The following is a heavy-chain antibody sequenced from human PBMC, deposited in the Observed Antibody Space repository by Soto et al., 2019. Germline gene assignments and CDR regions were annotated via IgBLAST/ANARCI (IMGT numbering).Heavy chain of an antibody. CDR2: IIPIFGTA. J-gene: IGHJ4*01. CDR1: GRTFSSYA. CDR3: ARDLLGTLDY. Sequence: SVKVSCKAYGRTFSSYAISWVRQAPGQGLEWMGGIIPIFGTANYAQKFQGRVTITADESTSTAYMELSSLRSEDTAGYYCARDLLGTLDYWGQGTMVSVSS. V-gene: IGHV1-69*13. D-gene: IGHD6-13*01.